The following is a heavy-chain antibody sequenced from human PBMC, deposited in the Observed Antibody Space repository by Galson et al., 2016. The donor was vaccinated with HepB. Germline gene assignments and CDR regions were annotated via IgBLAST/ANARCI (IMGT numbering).Heavy chain of an antibody. D-gene: IGHD3-16*01. CDR3: ARSAVIRQGEFFDS. V-gene: IGHV4-31*01. CDR1: GGSITSEVYY. CDR2: ISKNGNT. Sequence: TLSLTCSVSGGSITSEVYYWGWIRQHPGKGLEWIGYISKNGNTYYNPSLKSHLTISVDTSKNQFSLNLTSVTAADTAMYYCARSAVIRQGEFFDSWGQGTLVTVSS. J-gene: IGHJ4*02.